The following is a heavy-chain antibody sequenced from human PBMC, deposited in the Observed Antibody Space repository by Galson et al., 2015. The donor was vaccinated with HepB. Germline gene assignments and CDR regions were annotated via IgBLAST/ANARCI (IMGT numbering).Heavy chain of an antibody. CDR3: ARGQLPGGYYYGMDV. CDR1: GFTFSSYA. J-gene: IGHJ6*02. V-gene: IGHV3-30-3*01. D-gene: IGHD4-23*01. Sequence: SLRLSCAASGFTFSSYAMHWVRQAPGKGLEWVAVISYDGSNKYYADSVKGRFTISRDNSKNTLYLQMNSLRAEDTAVYYCARGQLPGGYYYGMDVWGQGTTVTVSS. CDR2: ISYDGSNK.